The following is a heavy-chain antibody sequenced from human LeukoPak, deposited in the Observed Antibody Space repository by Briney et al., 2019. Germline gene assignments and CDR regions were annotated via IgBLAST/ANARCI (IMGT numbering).Heavy chain of an antibody. CDR1: GGSISSYY. CDR2: IYYSGST. Sequence: SETLSLTCTVSGGSISSYYWSWIRQPPGKGLEWIGYIYYSGSTNYNPSLKSRVTISVDTSKNQFSLKLRSVTAADTAVYYCAGSGIYYDSSGYDFDYWGQGTLVTVSS. D-gene: IGHD3-22*01. J-gene: IGHJ4*02. V-gene: IGHV4-59*01. CDR3: AGSGIYYDSSGYDFDY.